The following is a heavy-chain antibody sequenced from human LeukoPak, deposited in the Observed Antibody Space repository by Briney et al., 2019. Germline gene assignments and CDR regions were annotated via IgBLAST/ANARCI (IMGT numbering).Heavy chain of an antibody. Sequence: PGGSLRLSCAASGFTLSDYYMSWIRQAPGRGLEWVSYISSSGSTIYYADSVKGRFTISRDNAKNSLYLQMNGLRAEDTALYCCAKASGGYCSSISCYHFDYWGQGILVTVSS. CDR3: AKASGGYCSSISCYHFDY. CDR2: ISSSGSTI. J-gene: IGHJ4*02. D-gene: IGHD2-2*01. CDR1: GFTLSDYY. V-gene: IGHV3-11*01.